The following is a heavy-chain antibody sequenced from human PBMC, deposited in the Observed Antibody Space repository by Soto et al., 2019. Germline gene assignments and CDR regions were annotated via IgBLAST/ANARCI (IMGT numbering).Heavy chain of an antibody. CDR3: ARDPSPSMYAIGSNWFDP. V-gene: IGHV3-21*01. D-gene: IGHD2-8*01. J-gene: IGHJ5*02. Sequence: EWVSSISSSSSYIYYADSVKGRFTISRDNAKNSPYLQMNSLRAEDTAVYYXARDPSPSMYAIGSNWFDPWGQGTLVTVSS. CDR2: ISSSSSYI.